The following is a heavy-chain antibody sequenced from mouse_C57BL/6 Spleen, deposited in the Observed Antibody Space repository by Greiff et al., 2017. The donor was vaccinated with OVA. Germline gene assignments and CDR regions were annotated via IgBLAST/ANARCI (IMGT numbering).Heavy chain of an antibody. CDR2: INPNNGGT. Sequence: VQLQQSGPELVKPGASVKISCKASGYTFTDYYMNWVKQSHGKSLEWIGDINPNNGGTSYNQKFKGKATLTVDKSSSTAYMELRSLTSEDSAVYYCARRGGRYYGSPFDYWGQGTTLTVSS. CDR1: GYTFTDYY. V-gene: IGHV1-26*01. J-gene: IGHJ2*01. CDR3: ARRGGRYYGSPFDY. D-gene: IGHD1-1*01.